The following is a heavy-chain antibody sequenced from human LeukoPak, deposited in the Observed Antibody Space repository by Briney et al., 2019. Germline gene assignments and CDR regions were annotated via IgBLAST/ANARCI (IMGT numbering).Heavy chain of an antibody. J-gene: IGHJ2*01. Sequence: GGSLRLSCAASGFAVGSNFMIWVRQAPGKGLAWVSYISSTRTTIYYADSGKGRFTISRDNAKNSLYRQMNSLRDEDTAVNYCARYPKRYYGAGYFELWGRGTLVTVSS. CDR2: ISSTRTTI. V-gene: IGHV3-48*02. CDR1: GFAVGSNF. CDR3: ARYPKRYYGAGYFEL. D-gene: IGHD2/OR15-2a*01.